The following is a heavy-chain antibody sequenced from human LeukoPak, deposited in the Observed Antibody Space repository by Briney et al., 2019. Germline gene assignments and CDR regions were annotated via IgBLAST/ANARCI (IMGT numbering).Heavy chain of an antibody. Sequence: GGSLRLSCAASGFTVSSNYMSWVRQAPGKGLEWVSAISASGGSTYYAGSVRGRFTISRDNSKNTLYLQMNSLRAEDTALYYCAKQVTTYIFDYWGQGTLVTVSS. J-gene: IGHJ4*02. CDR3: AKQVTTYIFDY. V-gene: IGHV3-23*01. CDR1: GFTVSSNY. D-gene: IGHD1-14*01. CDR2: ISASGGST.